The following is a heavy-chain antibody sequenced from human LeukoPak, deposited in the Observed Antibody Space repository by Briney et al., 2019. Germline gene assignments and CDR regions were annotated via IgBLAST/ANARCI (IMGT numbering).Heavy chain of an antibody. D-gene: IGHD3-10*01. J-gene: IGHJ3*02. CDR3: ARDPGGRYYYGSGSYAFDI. CDR1: GLTISPYS. Sequence: GGSLRLSCAASGLTISPYSMHWVRQAPGKGLEWVSSISSSSSYIYYADSVKGRFTISRDNAKNSLYLQMNSLRAEDTAVYYCARDPGGRYYYGSGSYAFDIWGQGTMVTVSS. CDR2: ISSSSSYI. V-gene: IGHV3-21*01.